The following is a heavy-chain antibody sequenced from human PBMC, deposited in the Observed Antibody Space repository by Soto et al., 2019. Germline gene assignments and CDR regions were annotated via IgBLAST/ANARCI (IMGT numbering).Heavy chain of an antibody. CDR1: GFPLSGYA. D-gene: IGHD1-1*01. Sequence: EVQLVESGGGLVQPGGSLRLSCVVSGFPLSGYAMNWVRQAPGKGLEWVGNINRRGSEANYAAAVRGRFIISRDNARKSVFLQMNSLRADDTAVYFCVRGTPTPGLDCWGQGTPVTVCS. V-gene: IGHV3-7*03. J-gene: IGHJ4*02. CDR3: VRGTPTPGLDC. CDR2: INRRGSEA.